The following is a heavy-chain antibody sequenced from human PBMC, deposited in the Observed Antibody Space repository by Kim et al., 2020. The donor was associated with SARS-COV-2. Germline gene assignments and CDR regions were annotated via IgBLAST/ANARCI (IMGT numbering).Heavy chain of an antibody. CDR2: INHSGST. CDR1: GGSFSGYY. Sequence: SETLSLTCAVYGGSFSGYYWSWIRQPPGKGLEWIGEINHSGSTNYNPSLKSRVTISVDTSKNQFSLKLSSVTAADTAVYYCASYCSRTSCYAVDAFDIWG. J-gene: IGHJ3*02. D-gene: IGHD2-2*01. V-gene: IGHV4-34*01. CDR3: ASYCSRTSCYAVDAFDI.